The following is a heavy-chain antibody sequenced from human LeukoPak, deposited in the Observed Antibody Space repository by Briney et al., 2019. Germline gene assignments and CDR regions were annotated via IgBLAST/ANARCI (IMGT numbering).Heavy chain of an antibody. CDR1: GDSVSSGNYY. V-gene: IGHV4-61*01. CDR2: MSPSGTT. CDR3: ASVDTAMVTVFDY. D-gene: IGHD5-18*01. Sequence: SETLSLTCTVSGDSVSSGNYYLSWIRQPPGKGLDWITYMSPSGTTKYNPSLKSRVTTSVDTSRTQFSLRLSSVTAADTAVYYCASVDTAMVTVFDYWGQGTLVTVSS. J-gene: IGHJ4*02.